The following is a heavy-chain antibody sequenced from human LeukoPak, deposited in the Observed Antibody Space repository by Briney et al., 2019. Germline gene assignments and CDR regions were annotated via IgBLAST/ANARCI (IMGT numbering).Heavy chain of an antibody. CDR2: ISGSGGST. Sequence: GGSLRLSCAASGFTFSSYAMSWVRRAPGKGLEWVSAISGSGGSTYYADSVKGRFTISRDNSKNTLYLQMNSLRPEDTAVYYCAKDRGGITWLFDYWGQGTLVTVSS. CDR1: GFTFSSYA. D-gene: IGHD1-20*01. CDR3: AKDRGGITWLFDY. J-gene: IGHJ4*02. V-gene: IGHV3-23*01.